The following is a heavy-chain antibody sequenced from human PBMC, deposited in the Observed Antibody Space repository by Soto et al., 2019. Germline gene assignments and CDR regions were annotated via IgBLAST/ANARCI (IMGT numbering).Heavy chain of an antibody. CDR2: IFHTGTT. V-gene: IGHV4-39*01. CDR1: GASINSGSYF. CDR3: ARPINHAFDV. Sequence: TSETLSLTCTVSGASINSGSYFWAWIRQPPGKRLEWIGSIFHTGTTYYNPSLSSRVTISVDLSNSQFSLRLTSVTAADTAVYFCARPINHAFDVWGQGTMVTVSS. J-gene: IGHJ3*01.